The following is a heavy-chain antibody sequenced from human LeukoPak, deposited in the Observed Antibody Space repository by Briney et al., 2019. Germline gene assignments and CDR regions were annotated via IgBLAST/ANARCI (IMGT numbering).Heavy chain of an antibody. V-gene: IGHV1-2*02. D-gene: IGHD1-26*01. CDR2: INPNSGGT. Sequence: ASVKFSCKASVYTFTGYYMHWVRQAPGQGLEWMGWINPNSGGTNYAQKFRGRVTMTRDTSISTAYTELSRLRSDDTAVYYCARSGSYYASFDIWGQATMVTVSS. CDR1: VYTFTGYY. CDR3: ARSGSYYASFDI. J-gene: IGHJ3*02.